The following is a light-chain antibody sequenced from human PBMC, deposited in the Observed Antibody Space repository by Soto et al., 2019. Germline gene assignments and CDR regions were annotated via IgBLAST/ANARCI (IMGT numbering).Light chain of an antibody. CDR1: SSDVGGYKL. CDR2: EDT. J-gene: IGLJ3*02. CDR3: CSYADTFWV. Sequence: QSALTQPASVSGSPGQSITISCIGTSSDVGGYKLVSWYQQYPGKAPKLIIYEDTKRPSGVSNRFSGSKSGNTASLTISGLQAEDEADYHCCSYADTFWVFGGGTKLTVL. V-gene: IGLV2-23*01.